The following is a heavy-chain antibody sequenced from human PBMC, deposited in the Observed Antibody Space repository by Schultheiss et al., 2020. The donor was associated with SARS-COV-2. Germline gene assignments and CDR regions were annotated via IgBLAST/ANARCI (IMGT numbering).Heavy chain of an antibody. CDR2: INPNSGGT. D-gene: IGHD2-8*01. Sequence: ASVKVSCKASGYTFTGYYMHWVRQAPGQGLEWMGWINPNSGGTNYAQKFQGRVTMTRDTSISTAYMELSSLRSEDTAVYYCARGISCTNGVCQLGILFDPWGQGTLVTVSS. J-gene: IGHJ5*02. CDR1: GYTFTGYY. V-gene: IGHV1-2*02. CDR3: ARGISCTNGVCQLGILFDP.